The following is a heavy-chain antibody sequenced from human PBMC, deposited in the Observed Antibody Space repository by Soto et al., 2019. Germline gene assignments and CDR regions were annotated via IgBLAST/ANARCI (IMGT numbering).Heavy chain of an antibody. D-gene: IGHD3-3*01. V-gene: IGHV1-18*01. CDR1: GYTFTSYG. Sequence: ASVKVSSKASGYTFTSYGFSWVRQAPGQGLEWMGWLSAYNGNTNYAQKLQGRLTMTTDAATSTAYMELRSLRSYDTAVYYCARDNVVIIPGSPNHHPPGMDVWGQGTTVTVSS. J-gene: IGHJ6*02. CDR2: LSAYNGNT. CDR3: ARDNVVIIPGSPNHHPPGMDV.